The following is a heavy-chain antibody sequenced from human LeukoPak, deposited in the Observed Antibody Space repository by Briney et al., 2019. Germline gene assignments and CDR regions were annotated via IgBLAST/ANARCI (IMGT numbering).Heavy chain of an antibody. CDR3: ARDAVAGTTTFDY. CDR1: GFTFSSYW. CDR2: IKQDGSEK. V-gene: IGHV3-7*01. Sequence: PGGSLRLSCAASGFTFSSYWMSWVRQAPGKGLEWVANIKQDGSEKYYVDSVKGRFTISRDNAKNSLYLQMNSLRAEDTAVYYCARDAVAGTTTFDYWGQGTLVTVSS. J-gene: IGHJ4*02. D-gene: IGHD1-7*01.